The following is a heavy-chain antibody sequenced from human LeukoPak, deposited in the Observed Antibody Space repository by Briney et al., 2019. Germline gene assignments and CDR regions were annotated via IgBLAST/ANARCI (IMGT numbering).Heavy chain of an antibody. V-gene: IGHV1-69*13. CDR3: ARGRYCSSTNCYFGVLFDY. J-gene: IGHJ4*02. CDR2: IIPIFGTA. D-gene: IGHD2-2*01. CDR1: GGTFSSYA. Sequence: SVKVSYKASGGTFSSYAISWVRQAPGQGLEWMGGIIPIFGTANYAQKFQGRVTITADESTSTAYMELSSLRSEDTAVYYCARGRYCSSTNCYFGVLFDYWGQGTLVTVSS.